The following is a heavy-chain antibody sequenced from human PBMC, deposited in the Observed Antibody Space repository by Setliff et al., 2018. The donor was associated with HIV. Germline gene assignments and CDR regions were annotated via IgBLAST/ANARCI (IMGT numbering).Heavy chain of an antibody. CDR2: ISSSGSTM. CDR1: GFTFSNYE. J-gene: IGHJ6*03. D-gene: IGHD5-12*01. CDR3: ASEEGGYALGHYYYMDV. V-gene: IGHV3-48*03. Sequence: GGSLRLSCAASGFTFSNYEMNWVRQAPGKGLEWVSYISSSGSTMYYADSVKGRFTISRDNAKNSLYLQMNSLRAEDTAVYYCASEEGGYALGHYYYMDVWGKGTTVTVSS.